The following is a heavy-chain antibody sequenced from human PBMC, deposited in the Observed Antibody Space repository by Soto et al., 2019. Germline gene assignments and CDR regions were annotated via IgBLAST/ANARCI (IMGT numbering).Heavy chain of an antibody. CDR2: ISSSERSSST. J-gene: IGHJ6*02. D-gene: IGHD3-10*01. CDR3: ARGGYYGTYGMDV. CDR1: GFSFVRYA. V-gene: IGHV3-23*01. Sequence: EVELLESGGTLVQPGGSLRLSCSASGFSFVRYAMSWVRQAPGKGLEWIATISSSERSSSTYYIEAVKGRFTISRDDSKNTLFLQMNSLRAEDTAVYYCARGGYYGTYGMDVWGQGTTVTVSS.